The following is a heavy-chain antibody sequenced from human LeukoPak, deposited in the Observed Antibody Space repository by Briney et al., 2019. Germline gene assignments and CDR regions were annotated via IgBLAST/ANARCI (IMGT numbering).Heavy chain of an antibody. V-gene: IGHV4-39*07. CDR1: GGSISSRPYY. CDR3: ARVYCSGGSCYFDY. CDR2: ISYSGTT. D-gene: IGHD2-15*01. J-gene: IGHJ4*02. Sequence: PSETLSLTCTVSGGSISSRPYYWGWVRQPPGKGLEWIGTISYSGTTYYSPSLKSRVTISLDTSKNQFSLWLTALTAADTAVYYCARVYCSGGSCYFDYWGQGTLVTVSS.